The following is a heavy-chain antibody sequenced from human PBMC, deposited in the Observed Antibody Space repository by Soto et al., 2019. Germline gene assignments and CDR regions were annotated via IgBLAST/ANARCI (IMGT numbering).Heavy chain of an antibody. CDR2: IKSHTDGGTT. CDR1: GLTFTNAW. CDR3: ATAPGYWASAPLYY. Sequence: VQLVESGGGLVKPGGSLRLSCTASGLTFTNAWMTWVRQAPGKGLEWVARIKSHTDGGTTDYAAPLQGRFTISRDDSRNTLFLQMNSLKTEDTAVYFCATAPGYWASAPLYYWGPGTLVTVSS. J-gene: IGHJ4*02. D-gene: IGHD6-25*01. V-gene: IGHV3-15*07.